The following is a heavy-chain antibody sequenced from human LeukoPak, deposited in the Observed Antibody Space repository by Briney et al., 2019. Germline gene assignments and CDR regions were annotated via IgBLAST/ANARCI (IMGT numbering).Heavy chain of an antibody. CDR2: ISAYNGNT. D-gene: IGHD6-13*01. V-gene: IGHV1-18*01. J-gene: IGHJ4*02. CDR1: GYTFTSYG. CDR3: ARDRSSSWYPSYSDY. Sequence: GASVKVSCKASGYTFTSYGISWVRQAPGQGLEWMGWISAYNGNTNYAQKLQGRVTMTTDTSTSTAYMELRSLRSDNTAVYYCARDRSSSWYPSYSDYWGQGTLVTVSS.